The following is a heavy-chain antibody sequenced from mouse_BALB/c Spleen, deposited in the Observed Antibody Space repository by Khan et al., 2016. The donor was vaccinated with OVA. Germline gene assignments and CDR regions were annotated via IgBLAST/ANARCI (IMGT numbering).Heavy chain of an antibody. Sequence: QVTLKESGPGILQPSQTLSLTCSFSGFSLSASGMGVSWIRQPSGKGLEWLAHIYWDDDKLDNPSLKRRLTISKDSSRDQVFIKITSVDTTDTATYYCTRRDELHPWLAYWGQGTLVTVSA. D-gene: IGHD2-12*01. V-gene: IGHV8-12*01. CDR2: IYWDDDK. CDR1: GFSLSASGMG. J-gene: IGHJ3*01. CDR3: TRRDELHPWLAY.